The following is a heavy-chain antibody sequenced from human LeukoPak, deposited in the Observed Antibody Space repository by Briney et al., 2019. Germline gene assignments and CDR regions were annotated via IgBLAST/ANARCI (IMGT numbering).Heavy chain of an antibody. CDR2: IYYSGST. CDR1: GGSISSSSYY. V-gene: IGHV4-39*01. J-gene: IGHJ4*02. Sequence: PSETLSLTCTVSGGSISSSSYYWGWIRQPPGKGLEGIGSIYYSGSTYYNPSLKSRVTISVDTSKNQFSLKLSSVTAADTAVYYCAIKLAAGGWYYFDYWGQGTLVTVSS. D-gene: IGHD6-19*01. CDR3: AIKLAAGGWYYFDY.